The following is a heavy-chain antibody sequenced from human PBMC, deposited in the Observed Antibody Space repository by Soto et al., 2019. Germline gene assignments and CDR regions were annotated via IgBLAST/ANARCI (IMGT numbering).Heavy chain of an antibody. V-gene: IGHV3-23*01. J-gene: IGHJ6*02. CDR3: AKSNGASSEDFYYYGMDV. CDR1: GFTFRNHA. D-gene: IGHD4-17*01. Sequence: GGSLRLSCAASGFTFRNHAMSWVRQGQGKGLEWVSAISGASGTACYADSVEGRYTISRDISTNTMYLQMSSLRADDTALYYCAKSNGASSEDFYYYGMDVWGPGATVTVSS. CDR2: ISGASGTA.